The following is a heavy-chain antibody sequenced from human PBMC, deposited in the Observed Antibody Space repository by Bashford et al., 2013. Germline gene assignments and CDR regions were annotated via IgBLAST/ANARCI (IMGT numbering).Heavy chain of an antibody. CDR2: IFNSGIT. V-gene: IGHV4-4*07. Sequence: SSETLSLTCTVSGGSISPYFWTWIRQPAGKGLQWIGRIFNSGITNYSPSLKSRVAMSLDASNNQFSLILNSVTAADTALYYCARVRSIAVAVGYHFYGLDVWGQGTTVTVSS. CDR1: GGSISPYF. J-gene: IGHJ6*02. CDR3: ARVRSIAVAVGYHFYGLDV. D-gene: IGHD6-19*01.